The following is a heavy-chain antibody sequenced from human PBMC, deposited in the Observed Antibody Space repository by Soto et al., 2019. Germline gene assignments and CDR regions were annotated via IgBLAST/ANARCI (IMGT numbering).Heavy chain of an antibody. V-gene: IGHV4-34*01. CDR2: INHSGST. Sequence: PSETLSLTCAVYGGSFSGYYWSWIRQPPGKGLEWIGEINHSGSTNYNPSLKSRVTISVDTSKNQFSLKLSSVTAADTAVYYCERGYCSGGSCYLPSPKNCFHPWGQGTLVTVS. CDR1: GGSFSGYY. D-gene: IGHD2-15*01. CDR3: ERGYCSGGSCYLPSPKNCFHP. J-gene: IGHJ5*02.